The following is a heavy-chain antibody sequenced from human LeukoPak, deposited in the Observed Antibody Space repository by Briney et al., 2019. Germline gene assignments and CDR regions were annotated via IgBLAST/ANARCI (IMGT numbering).Heavy chain of an antibody. D-gene: IGHD3-9*01. V-gene: IGHV4-4*07. J-gene: IGHJ4*02. CDR1: GGYISSYY. CDR2: IYTSGST. Sequence: AETLSLTCTVSGGYISSYYWSWLRQPAGKGLEWIGRIYTSGSTNYNPSLKSRVTMSVDTSKNQFSLKLSSVTAADTAVYYCARGGGYDILTGYYPYYFDYWGPGTLVTVSS. CDR3: ARGGGYDILTGYYPYYFDY.